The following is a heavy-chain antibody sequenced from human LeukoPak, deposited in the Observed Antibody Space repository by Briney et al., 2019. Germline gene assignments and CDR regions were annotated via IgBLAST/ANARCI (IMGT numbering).Heavy chain of an antibody. Sequence: TGGSLRLSCAASGFTVSSNYMSWVRQAPGKGLKWVSVIYSGGSAYYADSVKGRFTISRDNSKNTLYLQLNSLRAGDTAVYYCARDEVAGTGFDYWGQGTLVTVST. D-gene: IGHD6-19*01. CDR2: IYSGGSA. CDR3: ARDEVAGTGFDY. V-gene: IGHV3-53*01. J-gene: IGHJ4*02. CDR1: GFTVSSNY.